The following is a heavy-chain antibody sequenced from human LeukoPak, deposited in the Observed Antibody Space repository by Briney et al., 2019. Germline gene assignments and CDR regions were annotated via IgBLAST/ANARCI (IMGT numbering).Heavy chain of an antibody. Sequence: GGSLRLSCAASGFTFSSYSMNWIRQAPGKGLEWVSSISSSTSYIYYADSVKGRFTISKDNAKNSLYLQMNSRRAEDTAVYYCARAGGSTVSHSDYWGQGTLVTVSS. CDR1: GFTFSSYS. J-gene: IGHJ4*02. CDR2: ISSSTSYI. D-gene: IGHD4-17*01. V-gene: IGHV3-21*01. CDR3: ARAGGSTVSHSDY.